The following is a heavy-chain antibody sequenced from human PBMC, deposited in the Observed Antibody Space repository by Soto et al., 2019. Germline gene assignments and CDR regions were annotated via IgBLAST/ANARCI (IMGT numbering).Heavy chain of an antibody. CDR2: INSDGSST. J-gene: IGHJ4*02. CDR1: GFTFSSYW. CDR3: ARVPRYCTNGVCYQIDY. Sequence: PGGSLRLSCAASGFTFSSYWMHWVRQAPGKGLVWVSRINSDGSSTSYADSVKGRFTISRDNAKNTLYLQMNSLRAEDTAVYYCARVPRYCTNGVCYQIDYWGQGTLVTVSS. D-gene: IGHD2-8*01. V-gene: IGHV3-74*01.